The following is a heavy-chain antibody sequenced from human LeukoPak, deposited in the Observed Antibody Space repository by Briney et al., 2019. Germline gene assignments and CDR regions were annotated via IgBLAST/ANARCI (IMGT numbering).Heavy chain of an antibody. J-gene: IGHJ4*02. D-gene: IGHD1-26*01. V-gene: IGHV4-39*01. Sequence: KPSETLSLTCTVAGGSISSYYWGWIRQPPGKGLAWIGSIYYSGSTYYNPSLKSRVTISVDTSKNQFSLKLSSVTAADTAVYYCASLRERSYYARGFDYWGQGTLVTVSS. CDR3: ASLRERSYYARGFDY. CDR2: IYYSGST. CDR1: GGSISSYY.